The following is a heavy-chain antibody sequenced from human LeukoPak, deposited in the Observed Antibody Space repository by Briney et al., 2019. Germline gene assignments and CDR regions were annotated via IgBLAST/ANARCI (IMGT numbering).Heavy chain of an antibody. V-gene: IGHV1-18*01. CDR2: ISAYNGNT. Sequence: GASVKVSCKASGYTFTSYGISWVRQAPGQGLEWMGWISAYNGNTNYAQKLQGRVTMTTDTSTSTAYMELRSLRSDDTAVYYCARDIVVVPAAMRGTPSDNPDMDVWGKGTTVTVSS. D-gene: IGHD2-2*01. CDR3: ARDIVVVPAAMRGTPSDNPDMDV. CDR1: GYTFTSYG. J-gene: IGHJ6*03.